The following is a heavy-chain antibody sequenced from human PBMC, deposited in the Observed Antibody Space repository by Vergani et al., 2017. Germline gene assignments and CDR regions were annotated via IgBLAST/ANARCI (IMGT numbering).Heavy chain of an antibody. CDR3: ARSGGNPWXFDL. CDR2: IWSDGSNK. D-gene: IGHD4-23*01. Sequence: QVQLVESGGGVVQPGRSLRLSCAASGFIFSNYDMHWVRQAPGKGLEWVAVIWSDGSNKYYADSMKGQFTISRDNSKNTLYLQMNSLRAEDTAVYYCARSGGNPWXFDLWGRGTLVTVSS. J-gene: IGHJ2*01. V-gene: IGHV3-33*01. CDR1: GFIFSNYD.